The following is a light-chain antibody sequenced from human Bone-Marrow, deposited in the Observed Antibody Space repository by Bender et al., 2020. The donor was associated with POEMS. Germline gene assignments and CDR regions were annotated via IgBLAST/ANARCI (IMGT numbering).Light chain of an antibody. CDR3: CSPTTSDTAV. Sequence: QSALTQPASVSGSPGQSITISCTGASTDVGSYNLVSWYQQYPGKAPKLIISEITKRPSGVSHRFSGSKSGNTASVTISGLQAEDEADYYCCSPTTSDTAVFGGGTKVTVL. CDR2: EIT. V-gene: IGLV2-14*02. J-gene: IGLJ3*02. CDR1: STDVGSYNL.